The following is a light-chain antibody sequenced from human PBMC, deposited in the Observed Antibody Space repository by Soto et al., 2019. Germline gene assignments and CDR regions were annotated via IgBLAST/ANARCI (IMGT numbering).Light chain of an antibody. V-gene: IGKV3-20*01. Sequence: EIVLTQSPGTLSLSPGERATLSCRASQSLNNRYLAWYQQKPGQAPRLLIYDAANRATGIPDRFSGSGSGTDFTLTISILEPDDFAVYYCQHYSDTPWTFGQGTKVEIK. CDR3: QHYSDTPWT. CDR2: DAA. J-gene: IGKJ1*01. CDR1: QSLNNRY.